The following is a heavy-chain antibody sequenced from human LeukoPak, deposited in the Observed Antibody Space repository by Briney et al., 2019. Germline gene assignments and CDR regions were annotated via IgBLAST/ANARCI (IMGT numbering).Heavy chain of an antibody. CDR3: ARDSQAGTTYSFYGMDV. V-gene: IGHV4-34*01. CDR1: GGSFSGYY. J-gene: IGHJ6*02. D-gene: IGHD1/OR15-1a*01. Sequence: SETLSLTCAVYGGSFSGYYWSWIRQPPGKGLEWIGEINHSGSTNYNPSLKSRVTISVDTSKNQFSLKLSSVTAADTAVYYCARDSQAGTTYSFYGMDVWGQGTTVTVSS. CDR2: INHSGST.